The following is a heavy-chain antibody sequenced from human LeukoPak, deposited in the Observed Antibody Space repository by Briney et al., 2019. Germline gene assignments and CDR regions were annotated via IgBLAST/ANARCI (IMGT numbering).Heavy chain of an antibody. V-gene: IGHV3-21*01. CDR3: ARNKINTVTTGWYFDL. J-gene: IGHJ2*01. D-gene: IGHD4-17*01. CDR2: VSIGGSFI. CDR1: GFTFSSYA. Sequence: GGSLRLSCAASGFTFSSYAMSWVRQAPGKGLEWVSFVSIGGSFIYYADSVKGRFTISRDDAKNSLYLQMNSLTAEDTAEYYCARNKINTVTTGWYFDLWGRGTLVSVSS.